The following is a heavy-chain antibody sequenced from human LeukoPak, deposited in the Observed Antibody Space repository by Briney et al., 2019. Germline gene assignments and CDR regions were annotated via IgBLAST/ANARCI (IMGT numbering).Heavy chain of an antibody. CDR3: AREGYYGDDAFGI. J-gene: IGHJ3*02. V-gene: IGHV3-30*14. D-gene: IGHD3-3*01. CDR2: ISYDGSNK. Sequence: PGGSLRLSCAASGFTFSSYAMHWVRQAPGKGLEWVAVISYDGSNKYYADSVKGRFTISRDNSKNTLYLQMNSLRAEDTAVYYCAREGYYGDDAFGIWGQGTMVTVSS. CDR1: GFTFSSYA.